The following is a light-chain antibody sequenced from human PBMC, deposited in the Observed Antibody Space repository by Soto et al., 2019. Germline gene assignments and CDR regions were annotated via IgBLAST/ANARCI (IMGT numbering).Light chain of an antibody. Sequence: IVLTQSPLSLPVTLGQPASISCRSSQSLVHSDGNTYLNWFQQRPGQSPRRLIYKASNRDSGAQDRSSGSGSGTDFPPTTSRLEPDDLGVYYCIQGITFTLGKGTKVDI. J-gene: IGKJ1*01. V-gene: IGKV2-30*02. CDR2: KAS. CDR3: IQGITFT. CDR1: QSLVHSDGNTY.